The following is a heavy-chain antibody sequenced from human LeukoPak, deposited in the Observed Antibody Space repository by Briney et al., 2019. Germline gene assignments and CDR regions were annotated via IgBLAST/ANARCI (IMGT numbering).Heavy chain of an antibody. D-gene: IGHD5-12*01. CDR3: ARYSGYGPVDY. CDR1: GGSISSSSYY. V-gene: IGHV4-39*01. CDR2: LYYRGSP. Sequence: SATLSLTCTVSGGSISSSSYYWGWIRQPPGKGLEWIGGLYYRGSPYYNPSLKSRVTISVDTSKNQFSLKLNSVTAADTAVYYCARYSGYGPVDYWGQGTLVAVSS. J-gene: IGHJ4*02.